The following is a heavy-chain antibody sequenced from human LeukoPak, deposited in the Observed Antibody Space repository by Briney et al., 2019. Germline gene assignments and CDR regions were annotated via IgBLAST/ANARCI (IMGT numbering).Heavy chain of an antibody. V-gene: IGHV4-38-2*02. D-gene: IGHD6-13*01. Sequence: SETLSLTCTVSGGSIGSYYWGCIRQPPGKGLEWIGSIYQSGSTYYNPALKSRVTISVDTSKNQFPLKLSSVTAADTAVYYCARGGYSTTWERFDPWGQGTLVTVSS. J-gene: IGHJ5*02. CDR1: GGSIGSYY. CDR2: IYQSGST. CDR3: ARGGYSTTWERFDP.